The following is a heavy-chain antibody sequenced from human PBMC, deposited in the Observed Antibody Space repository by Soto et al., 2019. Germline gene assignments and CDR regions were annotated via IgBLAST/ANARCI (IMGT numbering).Heavy chain of an antibody. CDR1: GFTFSSYS. V-gene: IGHV3-48*02. D-gene: IGHD6-13*01. CDR2: ISSSSSNI. Sequence: EVQLVESGGGLVQPGGSLRLSCAASGFTFSSYSMNWVRQAPGKGLEWVSYISSSSSNIYYADSVKGRFTISRDNAKNSLYLQMNSLRDEDTAVYYCARVSYSSSWNGEYYFDYWGQGTLVTVSS. J-gene: IGHJ4*02. CDR3: ARVSYSSSWNGEYYFDY.